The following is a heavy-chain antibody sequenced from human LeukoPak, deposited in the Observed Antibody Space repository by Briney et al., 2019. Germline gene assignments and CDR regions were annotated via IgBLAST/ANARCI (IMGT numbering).Heavy chain of an antibody. Sequence: GGSLRLSCAASGFSFSTYGLSWVRQAPGKGLEWVAGISDGGDGTFYAASVKGRFTISRDASKDTLYLQMNSLRAEDTALYYCALMVIVDASGNLFDYWGQGTLVTVSS. V-gene: IGHV3-23*01. D-gene: IGHD2-8*01. CDR1: GFSFSTYG. CDR3: ALMVIVDASGNLFDY. J-gene: IGHJ4*02. CDR2: ISDGGDGT.